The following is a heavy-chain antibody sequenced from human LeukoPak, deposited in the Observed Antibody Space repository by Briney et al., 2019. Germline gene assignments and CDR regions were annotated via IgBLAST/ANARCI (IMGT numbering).Heavy chain of an antibody. CDR1: GGTFSSYA. Sequence: SVKVSCKASGGTFSSYAISWVRQAPGQGLEWMGGIIPIFGTANYAQKFQGRVTITTDESTSTAYMELSSLRSEDTAVYYCATGGSGSYRSIFDYWGQGTLVTVSS. CDR3: ATGGSGSYRSIFDY. D-gene: IGHD3-10*01. CDR2: IIPIFGTA. J-gene: IGHJ4*02. V-gene: IGHV1-69*05.